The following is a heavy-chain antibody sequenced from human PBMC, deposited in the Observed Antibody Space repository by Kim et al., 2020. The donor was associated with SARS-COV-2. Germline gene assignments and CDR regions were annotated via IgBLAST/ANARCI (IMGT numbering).Heavy chain of an antibody. CDR3: ARDVHCSGGSCYSYGIDV. D-gene: IGHD2-15*01. CDR2: IKQDGSKK. Sequence: GGSLRLSCAASGFTFSSYWMNWVRQAPGKGLEWVANIKQDGSKKYYVDSVKGRFTISRDNSKNSLYLQMNSLRAEDTAVYYCARDVHCSGGSCYSYGIDVWGAGTTVTVSS. J-gene: IGHJ6*04. CDR1: GFTFSSYW. V-gene: IGHV3-7*03.